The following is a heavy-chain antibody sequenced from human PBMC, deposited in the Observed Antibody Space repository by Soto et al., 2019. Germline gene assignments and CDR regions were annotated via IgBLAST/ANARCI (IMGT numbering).Heavy chain of an antibody. CDR3: ARGSDWFDP. Sequence: EVQLVESGGGLVQPGGSLRLSCAASGFTFSSYSMNWVRQAPGKGLEWLSYISSSSSTRHYADSVKGRFTISRDNAKNSRYLQVNSLRDEDTAVYYCARGSDWFDPWGQGTLVTVSS. V-gene: IGHV3-48*02. CDR1: GFTFSSYS. J-gene: IGHJ5*02. CDR2: ISSSSSTR. D-gene: IGHD6-6*01.